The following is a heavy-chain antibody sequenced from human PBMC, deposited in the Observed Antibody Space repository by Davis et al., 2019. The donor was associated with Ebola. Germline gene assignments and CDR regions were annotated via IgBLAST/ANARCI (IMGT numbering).Heavy chain of an antibody. D-gene: IGHD1-20*01. J-gene: IGHJ6*02. Sequence: PGGSLRLSCAASGLTFSSYGMHWVRQAPGKGLEWVAVIWYDGSNKYYADSVKGRFTISRDNSKNTLYLQMNSLSAEETAVYYCARDQITGTPFGDGSHYYYYGMDVWGQGTTVTVSS. CDR1: GLTFSSYG. CDR2: IWYDGSNK. CDR3: ARDQITGTPFGDGSHYYYYGMDV. V-gene: IGHV3-33*01.